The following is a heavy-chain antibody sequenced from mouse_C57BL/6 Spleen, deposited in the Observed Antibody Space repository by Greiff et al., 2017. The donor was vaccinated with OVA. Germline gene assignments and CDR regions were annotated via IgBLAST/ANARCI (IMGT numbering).Heavy chain of an antibody. CDR1: GYTFTSYW. CDR2: IDPSDSYT. CDR3: ASSGYYGSSRYFDY. V-gene: IGHV1-50*01. Sequence: QVQLQQPGAELVKPGASVKLSCKASGYTFTSYWMQWVKQRPGQGLEWIGEIDPSDSYTNYNQKFKGKATLTVDTSSRTAYMQLSSLTSEDSAVYYCASSGYYGSSRYFDYWGQGTTLTVSS. J-gene: IGHJ2*01. D-gene: IGHD1-1*01.